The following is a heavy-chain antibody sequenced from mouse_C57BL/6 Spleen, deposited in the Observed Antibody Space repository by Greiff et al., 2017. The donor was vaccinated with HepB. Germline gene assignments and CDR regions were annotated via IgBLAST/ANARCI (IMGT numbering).Heavy chain of an antibody. CDR1: GYTFTSYW. J-gene: IGHJ4*01. CDR3: ARFYGSSSNYAMDY. CDR2: IDPSDSYT. V-gene: IGHV1-50*01. D-gene: IGHD1-1*01. Sequence: QVQLQQSGAELVKPGASVKLSCKASGYTFTSYWMQWVKQRPGQGLEWIGEIDPSDSYTNYNQKFKGKATLTVDTSSSTAYMQLSSLTSEDSAVYYCARFYGSSSNYAMDYWGQGTSVTVSS.